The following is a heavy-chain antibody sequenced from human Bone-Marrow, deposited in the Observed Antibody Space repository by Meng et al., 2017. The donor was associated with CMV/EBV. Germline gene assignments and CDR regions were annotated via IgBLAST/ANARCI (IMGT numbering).Heavy chain of an antibody. V-gene: IGHV3-7*03. D-gene: IGHD4-17*01. CDR2: IKQDGSEK. CDR1: GFTVSSNY. Sequence: GESLKISCAASGFTVSSNYMSWVRQAPGKGLEWVANIKQDGSEKYYVDSVKGRFTISRDNAKNSLYLQMNSLRAEDTAVYYCARDLRRNLDYWGQGTLVTVSS. CDR3: ARDLRRNLDY. J-gene: IGHJ4*02.